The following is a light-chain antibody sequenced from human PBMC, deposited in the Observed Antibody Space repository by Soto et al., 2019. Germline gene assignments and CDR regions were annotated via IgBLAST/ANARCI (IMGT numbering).Light chain of an antibody. CDR1: QSISSW. CDR2: DAS. Sequence: DIQRTQSPSTLSASVGDRVTMPCRASQSISSWLAWYQQKPGKAPKLLIYDASSLESGVPSRFSGSGSGTEFTLTISSLQPDDFATYYCQQYNSHSTFGQGTKVDIK. J-gene: IGKJ1*01. V-gene: IGKV1-5*01. CDR3: QQYNSHST.